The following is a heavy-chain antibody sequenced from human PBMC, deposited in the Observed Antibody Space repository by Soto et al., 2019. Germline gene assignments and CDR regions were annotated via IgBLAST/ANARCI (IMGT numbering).Heavy chain of an antibody. CDR2: ISAYNGNT. Sequence: ASVKVSCKASGYTFTSYGISWVRQAPGQGIEWMGWISAYNGNTNYAQKLQGRVTMTTDTSTSTAYMELRSLGSDDTAMYYCARDYYDFWSGYYQQVGYFDYWGQGTLVTVSS. J-gene: IGHJ4*02. D-gene: IGHD3-3*01. V-gene: IGHV1-18*01. CDR3: ARDYYDFWSGYYQQVGYFDY. CDR1: GYTFTSYG.